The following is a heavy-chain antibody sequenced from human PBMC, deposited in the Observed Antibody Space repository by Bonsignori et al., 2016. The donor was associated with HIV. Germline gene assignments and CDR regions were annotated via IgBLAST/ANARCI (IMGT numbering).Heavy chain of an antibody. V-gene: IGHV4-39*07. CDR1: GGSVRSSNYY. J-gene: IGHJ4*02. CDR2: FYYTGST. CDR3: ATRAFCSGYYDL. D-gene: IGHD3-3*01. Sequence: QLQLQESGPGLVKPSETLSLTCNVSGGSVRSSNYYWGWVRQPPGKGLEWIGCFYYTGSTYYSPSLKSRVTISVDTSKNQFSLQLTSVTAADTALYYCATRAFCSGYYDLWGQGMLVTV.